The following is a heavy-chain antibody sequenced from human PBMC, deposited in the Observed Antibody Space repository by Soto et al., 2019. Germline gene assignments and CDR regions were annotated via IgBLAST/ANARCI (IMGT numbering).Heavy chain of an antibody. CDR3: ATLGGGYYYYMDV. CDR2: INPSGGST. J-gene: IGHJ6*03. V-gene: IGHV1-46*03. Sequence: QVQLVQSGAEVKKPGASVKVSCKASGYTFTSYYMHWVRQAPGQGLEWMGIINPSGGSTSYAQKFQGRVTMTRDTSTRTVYMELSSLRSEDTAVYYCATLGGGYYYYMDVWGKGTTVTVSS. CDR1: GYTFTSYY. D-gene: IGHD3-16*01.